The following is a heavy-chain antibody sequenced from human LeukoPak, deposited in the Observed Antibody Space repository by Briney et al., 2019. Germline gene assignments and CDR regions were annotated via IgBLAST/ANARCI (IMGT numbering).Heavy chain of an antibody. Sequence: SSETLSLTCTVSGGSISSYYWSWIRQPPGKGLEWIGYIYYSGSTNYNPSLKSRVTISVDTSKNQFSLKLSSVTAADTAVYYCAREQSVAGTFYYYYYMDVWGKGTTVTISS. V-gene: IGHV4-59*12. CDR1: GGSISSYY. CDR2: IYYSGST. J-gene: IGHJ6*03. CDR3: AREQSVAGTFYYYYYMDV. D-gene: IGHD6-19*01.